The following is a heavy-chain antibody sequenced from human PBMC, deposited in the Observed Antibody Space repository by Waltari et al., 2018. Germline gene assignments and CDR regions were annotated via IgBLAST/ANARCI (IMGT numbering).Heavy chain of an antibody. CDR2: IYPSDSDT. CDR3: ARHFGFGIPADY. V-gene: IGHV5-51*01. CDR1: GYSSTRYW. Sequence: EVQLVQSGAEVRKPGQSLKISCTWSGYSSTRYWIGWVRQMSGKGLEWMAMIYPSDSDTRYSPSFQGQVTISVDKSTRTAYLQWSSLKASDTAIYYCARHFGFGIPADYWGQGTQVTVSS. J-gene: IGHJ4*02. D-gene: IGHD3-3*01.